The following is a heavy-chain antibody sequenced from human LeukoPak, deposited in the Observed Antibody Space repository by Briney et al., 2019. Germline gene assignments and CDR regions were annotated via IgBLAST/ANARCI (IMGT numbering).Heavy chain of an antibody. CDR1: GYSISSGYY. J-gene: IGHJ4*02. Sequence: SETLSLTCAVSGYSISSGYYWGWIRQPPGKGLEWIGSIYHSGSTYYNPSLKSRVTISVDTSKNQFSLKLSSVTAADTAVYYCARAYSELDYWGQGTLVTVSS. D-gene: IGHD4-11*01. CDR3: ARAYSELDY. CDR2: IYHSGST. V-gene: IGHV4-38-2*01.